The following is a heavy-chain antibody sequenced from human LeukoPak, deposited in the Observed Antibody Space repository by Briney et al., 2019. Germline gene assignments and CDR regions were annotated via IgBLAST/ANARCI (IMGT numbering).Heavy chain of an antibody. Sequence: PSETLSLTCTVSGGSISTSSYFWGWIRQPPGKGLEWIGSIYYRGNTYFNSSLKSRVTMSVDTSKNQFSLKLTSVTAADTAVYYCARGGTMIGYWGQGTLVTVSS. V-gene: IGHV4-39*07. CDR3: ARGGTMIGY. CDR1: GGSISTSSYF. D-gene: IGHD3-22*01. J-gene: IGHJ4*02. CDR2: IYYRGNT.